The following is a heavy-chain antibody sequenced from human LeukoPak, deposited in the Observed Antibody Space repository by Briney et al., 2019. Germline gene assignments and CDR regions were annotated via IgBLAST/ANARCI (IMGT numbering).Heavy chain of an antibody. V-gene: IGHV1-2*02. CDR2: INPNSSGT. D-gene: IGHD5-12*01. CDR1: GYTFTGYF. J-gene: IGHJ6*03. Sequence: HRASVKVSCKASGYTFTGYFMHWVRQAPGQGLEWMGWINPNSSGTKYAQKFQGRVTMTRDTSIGTAYMELRRLRSDDTAVYYCARTLVDSGYADYYYYYMDVWGKGTTVTISS. CDR3: ARTLVDSGYADYYYYYMDV.